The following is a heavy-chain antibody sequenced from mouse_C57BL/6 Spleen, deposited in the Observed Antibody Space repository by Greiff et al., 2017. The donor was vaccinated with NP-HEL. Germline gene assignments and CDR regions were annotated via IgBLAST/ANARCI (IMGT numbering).Heavy chain of an antibody. V-gene: IGHV3-8*01. CDR1: GYSITSDY. CDR2: ISYSGST. D-gene: IGHD1-1*01. CDR3: ARSSNYYGSIHYFDY. J-gene: IGHJ2*01. Sequence: EVKLMESGPGLAKPSQTLSLTCSVTGYSITSDYWNWIRKFPGNKLEYMGYISYSGSTYYNPSLKSRISITRDTSKNQYYLQLNSVTTEDTATYYCARSSNYYGSIHYFDYWGQGTTLTVSS.